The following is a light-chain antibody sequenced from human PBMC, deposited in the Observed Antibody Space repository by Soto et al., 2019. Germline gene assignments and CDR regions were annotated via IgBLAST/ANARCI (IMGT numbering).Light chain of an antibody. CDR1: QSVSSSY. Sequence: EIVLTQSPGTLSLSPGERATLSCRASQSVSSSYVAWYQQKPGQAHRLLIYGASSRTTVIPDRCSGSGSGTVFPLTISRLEPEYFAVYYCQQNGSSRTFGQGTKVEIK. J-gene: IGKJ1*01. CDR3: QQNGSSRT. CDR2: GAS. V-gene: IGKV3-20*01.